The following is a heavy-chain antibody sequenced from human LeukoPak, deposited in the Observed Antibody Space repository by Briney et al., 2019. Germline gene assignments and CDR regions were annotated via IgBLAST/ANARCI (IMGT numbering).Heavy chain of an antibody. D-gene: IGHD1-1*01. V-gene: IGHV1-69*04. CDR3: ARDPPRLERRVYYYYGMDV. CDR2: IIPILGIA. J-gene: IGHJ6*02. Sequence: SVKVSCKASGGTFTSYTISWVRQAPGQGLEWMGRIIPILGIANYAQKFQGRVTITADKSTSTAYMELSSLRSEDTAVYYCARDPPRLERRVYYYYGMDVWGQGTTVTVSS. CDR1: GGTFTSYT.